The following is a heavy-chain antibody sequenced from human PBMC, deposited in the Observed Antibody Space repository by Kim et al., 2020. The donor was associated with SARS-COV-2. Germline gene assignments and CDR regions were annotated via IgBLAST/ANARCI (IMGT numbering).Heavy chain of an antibody. D-gene: IGHD3-22*01. J-gene: IGHJ4*02. CDR3: ARDYYDSSGYYSGGY. Sequence: EYVKGRFTISRDNAKSSLFLQMNSLRDEDTAVYYCARDYYDSSGYYSGGYWGQGTLVTVSS. V-gene: IGHV3-48*02.